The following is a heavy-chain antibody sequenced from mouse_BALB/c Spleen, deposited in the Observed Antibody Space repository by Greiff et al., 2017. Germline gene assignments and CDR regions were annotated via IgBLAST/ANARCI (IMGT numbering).Heavy chain of an antibody. CDR1: GYTFTEYT. Sequence: VKLVESGAELVKPGASVKLSCKASGYTFTEYTIHWVKQRSGQGLEWIGVINPGSGGTNYNEKFKGKATLTADKSSSTAYMQLSSLTSDDSAVYFCARGGTARATFAYWGQGTLVTVSA. J-gene: IGHJ3*01. CDR2: INPGSGGT. V-gene: IGHV1-54*01. CDR3: ARGGTARATFAY. D-gene: IGHD3-2*01.